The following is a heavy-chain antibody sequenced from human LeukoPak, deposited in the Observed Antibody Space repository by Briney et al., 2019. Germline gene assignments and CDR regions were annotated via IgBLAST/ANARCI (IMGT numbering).Heavy chain of an antibody. CDR2: IIHSGST. V-gene: IGHV4-34*01. CDR3: ARGPLNYYGSGSYYPPLDY. J-gene: IGHJ4*02. Sequence: PSETLSLTCAVYGGSFSGYSWSWIRQAPGKGLEWIGEIIHSGSTNYNPSLKSRVTISVDTSKNQFSLKLSSVTAADTAVYYCARGPLNYYGSGSYYPPLDYWGQGTLVTVSS. CDR1: GGSFSGYS. D-gene: IGHD3-10*01.